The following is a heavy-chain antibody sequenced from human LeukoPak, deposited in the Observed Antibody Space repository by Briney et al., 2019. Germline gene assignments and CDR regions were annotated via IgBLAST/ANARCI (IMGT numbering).Heavy chain of an antibody. CDR1: GFTFSSYS. J-gene: IGHJ3*02. V-gene: IGHV3-48*01. Sequence: GGSLRLSCAASGFTFSSYSMNWVRQAPGKGLEWVSYISSSSSTIYYADSVKGRFTISRDNSKNTLYLQMNSLRAEDTAVYYCAKDWSIWGQGTMVTVSS. D-gene: IGHD3-3*01. CDR3: AKDWSI. CDR2: ISSSSSTI.